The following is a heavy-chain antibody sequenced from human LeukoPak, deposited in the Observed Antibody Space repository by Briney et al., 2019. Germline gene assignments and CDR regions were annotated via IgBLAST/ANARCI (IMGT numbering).Heavy chain of an antibody. V-gene: IGHV4-4*02. D-gene: IGHD2-15*01. CDR3: ARGHHSRETTRYCSGGSCFRTRVYFDY. Sequence: SETLSLTCAVSGGSISSSNWWSWVRQPPGKGLEWIGEIYHSGSTNYNPSLKSRVTISVDKSKNQFSLKLSSVTAADTAVYYCARGHHSRETTRYCSGGSCFRTRVYFDYWGQGTLVTVSS. CDR1: GGSISSSNW. CDR2: IYHSGST. J-gene: IGHJ4*02.